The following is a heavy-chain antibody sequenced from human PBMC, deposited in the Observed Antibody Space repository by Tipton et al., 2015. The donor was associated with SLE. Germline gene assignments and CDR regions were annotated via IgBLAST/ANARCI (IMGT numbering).Heavy chain of an antibody. CDR2: TYSDGKT. Sequence: SLRLSCAASGFTVGSNYVSWVRQAPEKGLEWVSVTYSDGKTYYADSVKGRFTISRDNSNNTLYLLLNSLRAEDTAVYYCARDRAELDYFFDFWGQGTLVTVSS. CDR1: GFTVGSNY. V-gene: IGHV3-53*05. D-gene: IGHD1-14*01. CDR3: ARDRAELDYFFDF. J-gene: IGHJ4*02.